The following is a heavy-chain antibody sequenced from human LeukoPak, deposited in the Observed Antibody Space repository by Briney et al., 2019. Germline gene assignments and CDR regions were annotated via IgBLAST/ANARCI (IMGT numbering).Heavy chain of an antibody. D-gene: IGHD3-9*01. CDR1: GFTFSNYG. J-gene: IGHJ6*03. V-gene: IGHV3-30*02. Sequence: AGSLTLYCAASGFTFSNYGMHWLRQAPGKGQEWVAFIRYDGTNRYYADSVKGRFTISRDNSKNTLYLQMNSLRAEDTAMYYCAKDLNYYMDVWGKGTTVTISS. CDR2: IRYDGTNR. CDR3: AKDLNYYMDV.